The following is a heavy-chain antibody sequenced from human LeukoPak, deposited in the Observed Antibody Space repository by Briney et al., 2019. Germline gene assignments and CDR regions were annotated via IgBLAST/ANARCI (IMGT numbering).Heavy chain of an antibody. CDR3: AKDGSGSYYSTTGYFGL. CDR2: ISWNSGSI. CDR1: GFTFDDYA. V-gene: IGHV3-9*01. Sequence: GGSLRLSCAASGFTFDDYAMHWVRQAPGKGLEWVSGISWNSGSIGYADSVKGRFSISRDNAKNSLYLQMNSLRAEDTALYYCAKDGSGSYYSTTGYFGLWGRGTLVTVSS. J-gene: IGHJ2*01. D-gene: IGHD3-10*01.